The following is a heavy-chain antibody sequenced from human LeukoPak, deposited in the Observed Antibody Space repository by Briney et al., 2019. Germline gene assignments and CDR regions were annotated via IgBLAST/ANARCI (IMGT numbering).Heavy chain of an antibody. J-gene: IGHJ4*02. Sequence: PSETLSLTCAVSGGSISSGGYSWSWIRQPPGKGLEWIGYIYHSGSTYYNPSLKRRVTISVDRSKNQFSLKLSSVTAADTAVYYCARAPWSSSWFLDYWGQGTLVTVSS. CDR3: ARAPWSSSWFLDY. CDR2: IYHSGST. CDR1: GGSISSGGYS. D-gene: IGHD6-13*01. V-gene: IGHV4-30-2*01.